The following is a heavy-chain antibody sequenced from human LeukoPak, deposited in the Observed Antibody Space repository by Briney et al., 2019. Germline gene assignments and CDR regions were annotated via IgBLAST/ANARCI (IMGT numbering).Heavy chain of an antibody. CDR3: AKDAGYGMDV. CDR2: ISGSGGST. J-gene: IGHJ6*02. V-gene: IGHV3-23*01. CDR1: GFTVSSYA. Sequence: GGSLRLSCAASGFTVSSYAMSWVRQAPGKGLEWVSAISGSGGSTYYADSVKGRFTISRDTSKNTLYLQMNSLRAEDTAVYFCAKDAGYGMDVWGQGTTVTVSS.